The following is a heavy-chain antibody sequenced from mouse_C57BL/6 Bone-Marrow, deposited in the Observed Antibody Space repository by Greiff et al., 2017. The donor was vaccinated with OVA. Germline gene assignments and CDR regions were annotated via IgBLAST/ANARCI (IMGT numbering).Heavy chain of an antibody. Sequence: VQLQQSGPGLAKPSQTLSLTCSVTGYSITSDYWNWIRKFPGNKLEYMGYISYSGSTYYNPSLKSRISITRDTSKNQYYLQLNSVTTEDTATYYCAKGNYGSSYGFAYWGQGTLVTVSA. D-gene: IGHD1-1*01. V-gene: IGHV3-8*01. CDR1: GYSITSDY. J-gene: IGHJ3*01. CDR3: AKGNYGSSYGFAY. CDR2: ISYSGST.